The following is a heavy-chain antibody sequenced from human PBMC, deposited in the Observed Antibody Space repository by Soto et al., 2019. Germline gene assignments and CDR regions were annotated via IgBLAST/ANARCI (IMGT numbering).Heavy chain of an antibody. CDR1: GYTFTGHY. J-gene: IGHJ6*02. Sequence: ASVKVSCKASGYTFTGHYMHWVRQAPGQGLEWMGWINPNSGGTNYAQKFQGRVTMTRDTSISTAYMELSRLRSDDTAVYYCARVVTTRTSXDILTGYYPTYYYYGMDVWGQGTTVTVS. CDR3: ARVVTTRTSXDILTGYYPTYYYYGMDV. V-gene: IGHV1-2*02. CDR2: INPNSGGT. D-gene: IGHD3-9*01.